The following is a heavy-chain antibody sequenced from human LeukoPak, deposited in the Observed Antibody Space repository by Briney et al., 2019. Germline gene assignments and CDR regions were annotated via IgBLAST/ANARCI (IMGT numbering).Heavy chain of an antibody. CDR3: AKLVGGLPFDR. CDR2: ISGSGDST. CDR1: EFSFSSYA. J-gene: IGHJ3*01. V-gene: IGHV3-23*01. D-gene: IGHD1-26*01. Sequence: TGGSLRLSCAVSEFSFSSYAMSWVRQAPGKGLEWVSTISGSGDSTYYADSVKGRFTISRDNSKNTLYLQMNSLRVEDTALYYCAKLVGGLPFDRWGQGTVVTVSS.